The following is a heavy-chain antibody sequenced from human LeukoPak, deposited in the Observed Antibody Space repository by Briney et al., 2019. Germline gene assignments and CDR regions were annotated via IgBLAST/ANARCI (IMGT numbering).Heavy chain of an antibody. J-gene: IGHJ4*02. D-gene: IGHD5-18*01. V-gene: IGHV1-46*01. Sequence: ASVKVSCKASGYTFTNNYLHWVRQAPGQGLEWMGMIYPRDGSTSYAQNFQGRVTVTRDTSTTTVHMELRGLRSEDTAVYYCARTTAMVTIFDYWGQGTLVTVSS. CDR1: GYTFTNNY. CDR3: ARTTAMVTIFDY. CDR2: IYPRDGST.